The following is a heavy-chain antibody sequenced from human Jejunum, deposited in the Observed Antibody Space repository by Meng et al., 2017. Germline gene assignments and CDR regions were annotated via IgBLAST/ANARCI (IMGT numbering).Heavy chain of an antibody. Sequence: EVQGVESGGGLVQPGGSLRLSCEGSGFGFSSSWIHWVRQTPGKGLVWVARINGDGRTISYADSLKGRFTVSRDNTKNTLYLQMNSLRAEDTAIYYCARGGNYYLDYWGQGTLVTVSS. J-gene: IGHJ4*02. CDR3: ARGGNYYLDY. CDR1: GFGFSSSW. V-gene: IGHV3-74*01. CDR2: INGDGRTI. D-gene: IGHD1-1*01.